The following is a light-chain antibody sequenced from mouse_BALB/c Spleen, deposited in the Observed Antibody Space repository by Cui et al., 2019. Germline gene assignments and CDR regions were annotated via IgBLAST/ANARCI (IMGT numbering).Light chain of an antibody. J-gene: IGKJ1*01. Sequence: DILLTLSPAILSVSPGERVSFSCRASQSIGTSIHWYQQRTNGSPRLLIKYASESISGIPSRFSGSGSGTDFTLSINSVESEDIADYYCQQSNSWPTTFGGGTKLEIK. CDR2: YAS. CDR3: QQSNSWPTT. V-gene: IGKV5-48*01. CDR1: QSIGTS.